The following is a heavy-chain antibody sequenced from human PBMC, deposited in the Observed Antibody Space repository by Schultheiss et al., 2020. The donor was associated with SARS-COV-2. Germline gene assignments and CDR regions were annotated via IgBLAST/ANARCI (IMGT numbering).Heavy chain of an antibody. CDR3: ARDLIAARLNYGMDV. CDR2: INPNSGGT. D-gene: IGHD6-6*01. J-gene: IGHJ6*02. CDR1: GYTFTGYY. V-gene: IGHV1-2*04. Sequence: ASVKVSCKASGYTFTGYYMHWVRQAPGQGLEWMGWINPNSGGTNYAQKFQGWVTMTRDTSISTAYMELSRLRSDDTAVYYCARDLIAARLNYGMDVWGQGTTVTVSS.